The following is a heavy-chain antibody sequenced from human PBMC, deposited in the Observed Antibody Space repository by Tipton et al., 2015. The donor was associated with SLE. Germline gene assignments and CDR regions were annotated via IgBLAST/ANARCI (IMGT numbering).Heavy chain of an antibody. CDR2: ITYSGNT. CDR3: ARAAIAVPGPTCFDS. V-gene: IGHV4-39*07. Sequence: TLSLTCAVSGGSISSSDYNWSWIRQPPGKGLEWLGRITYSGNTYYNPSLKSRVTMSLDTSKDQFSLRLSSVTAADTGAYYCARAAIAVPGPTCFDSWGQGALVTVSS. D-gene: IGHD6-19*01. J-gene: IGHJ4*02. CDR1: GGSISSSDYN.